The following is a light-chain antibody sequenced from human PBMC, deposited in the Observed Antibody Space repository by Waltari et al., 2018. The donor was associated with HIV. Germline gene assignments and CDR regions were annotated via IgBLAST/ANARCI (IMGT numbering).Light chain of an antibody. CDR2: GKN. CDR3: AAWDDSLNGGV. CDR1: SSKIGSNP. V-gene: IGLV1-44*01. J-gene: IGLJ3*02. Sequence: QSVLTQPPSASGTPGQRVTIACSASSSKIGSNPVNWYQHLPGTAPNLLIYGKNRLPTGVPVPCSPSMSGTSASRAMCWPQSADEADYYCAAWDDSLNGGVFGGGTKLTVL.